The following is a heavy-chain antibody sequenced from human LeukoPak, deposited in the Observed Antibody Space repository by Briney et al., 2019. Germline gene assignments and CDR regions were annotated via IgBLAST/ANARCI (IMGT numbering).Heavy chain of an antibody. CDR1: GYTFTGYY. D-gene: IGHD3-10*01. CDR3: ARGKLWFGELPDAFDI. J-gene: IGHJ3*02. Sequence: ASVKVSCKASGYTFTGYYMHWVRQAPGQGLEWMGWNNPNSGGTNYAQKFQGWVTMTRDTSISTAYMELSRLRSDDTAVYYCARGKLWFGELPDAFDIWGQGTMVTVSS. CDR2: NNPNSGGT. V-gene: IGHV1-2*04.